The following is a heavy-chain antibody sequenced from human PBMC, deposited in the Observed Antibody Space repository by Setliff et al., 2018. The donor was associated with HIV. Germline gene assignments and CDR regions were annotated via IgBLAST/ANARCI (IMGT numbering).Heavy chain of an antibody. CDR2: IYTSGSN. V-gene: IGHV4-61*09. CDR3: ASPTKLLTWYTEL. CDR1: GGSISSGGYY. Sequence: SETLSLTCTVSGGSISSGGYYWSWIRQAAGKGLEWIGHIYTSGSNNYNPSLKSRITISVDTSKNQFSLKLSLVTAADTAVYYCASPTKLLTWYTELWGQGTMVTVSS. D-gene: IGHD6-13*01. J-gene: IGHJ3*01.